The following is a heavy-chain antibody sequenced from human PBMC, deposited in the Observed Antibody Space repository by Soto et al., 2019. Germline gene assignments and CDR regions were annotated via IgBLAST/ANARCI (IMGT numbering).Heavy chain of an antibody. V-gene: IGHV3-30-3*01. CDR3: ARDRRGHSSSWWGYFDY. CDR2: ISYDGSNK. D-gene: IGHD6-13*01. J-gene: IGHJ4*02. Sequence: QVQLVESGGGVVQPGRSLRLSCAASGFTFSSYAMHWVRQAPGKGLEWVAVISYDGSNKYYADSVKGRFTISRDNSKNTLYLQMNSLRAEDTAVYYCARDRRGHSSSWWGYFDYWGQGTLVTVSS. CDR1: GFTFSSYA.